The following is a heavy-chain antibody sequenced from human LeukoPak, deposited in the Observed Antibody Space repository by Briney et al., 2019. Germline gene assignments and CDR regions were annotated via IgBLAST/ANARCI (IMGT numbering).Heavy chain of an antibody. D-gene: IGHD3-10*01. V-gene: IGHV1-46*01. CDR1: GYTFTSYY. J-gene: IGHJ5*02. Sequence: ASVKVSCKASGYTFTSYYMHWVRQAPGQGLEWMGIINPSGGSTSYAQKFQGRVTMTRDTSTSTVYMELSSLRSEDTAVYYCARYIWFGELSVWFDPWGQGTLVTVSS. CDR2: INPSGGST. CDR3: ARYIWFGELSVWFDP.